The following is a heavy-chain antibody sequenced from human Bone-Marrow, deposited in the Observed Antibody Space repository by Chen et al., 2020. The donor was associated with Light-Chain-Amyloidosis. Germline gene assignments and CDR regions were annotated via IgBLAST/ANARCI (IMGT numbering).Heavy chain of an antibody. CDR1: GYTFPNYW. Sequence: EVQLEQSGPEVKKPGESLKISCKGSGYTFPNYWIGWVRQMPGKGLEWMGVIYPDDSDARYSPSFEGQVTISADKSIITAYLQWRSLKASDTAMYHCARRRDGYNFDYWGQGTLVTVSS. D-gene: IGHD5-12*01. J-gene: IGHJ4*02. CDR2: IYPDDSDA. V-gene: IGHV5-51*01. CDR3: ARRRDGYNFDY.